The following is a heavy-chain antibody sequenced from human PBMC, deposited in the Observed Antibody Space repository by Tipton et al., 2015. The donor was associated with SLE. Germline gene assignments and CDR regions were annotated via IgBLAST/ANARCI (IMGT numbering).Heavy chain of an antibody. Sequence: TLSLTCTVSGGSISSSYYWGWIRQPPGKGLEWIGSIYYSGSTYYNPSLQSRLYISLDTSKNQFSLTLSSVTAADTAVYYCARKSAIWKDTFDIWGQGIMVTVSS. CDR2: IYYSGST. V-gene: IGHV4-39*07. J-gene: IGHJ3*02. CDR1: GGSISSSYY. CDR3: ARKSAIWKDTFDI. D-gene: IGHD1-1*01.